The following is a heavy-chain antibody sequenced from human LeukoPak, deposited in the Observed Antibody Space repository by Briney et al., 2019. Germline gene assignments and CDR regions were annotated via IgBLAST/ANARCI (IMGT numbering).Heavy chain of an antibody. J-gene: IGHJ3*02. D-gene: IGHD3-22*01. CDR3: ARRQSRNYYDSRLDAFDI. Sequence: GGSLRLSCAASGFTFSSYAMSWVRQAPGKGLEWVSAISGSGGSTYYADSVKGRFTISRGNSKNTLYLQMNSLRAEDTAVYYCARRQSRNYYDSRLDAFDIWGQGTMVTVSS. CDR1: GFTFSSYA. V-gene: IGHV3-23*01. CDR2: ISGSGGST.